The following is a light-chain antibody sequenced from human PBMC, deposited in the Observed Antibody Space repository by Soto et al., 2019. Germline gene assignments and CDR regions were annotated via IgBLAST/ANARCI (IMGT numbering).Light chain of an antibody. J-gene: IGKJ1*01. CDR1: QRLTTTY. Sequence: EIVLTQSPGTLSLSPGESATVSCTASQRLTTTYVAWYQQRPGQAPRLLIYDASSRATGIPGRFSGSGSGTDFTLSISRLEPEDFAVYYCQHYGGSPGTFGQGTKVGIK. CDR2: DAS. CDR3: QHYGGSPGT. V-gene: IGKV3-20*01.